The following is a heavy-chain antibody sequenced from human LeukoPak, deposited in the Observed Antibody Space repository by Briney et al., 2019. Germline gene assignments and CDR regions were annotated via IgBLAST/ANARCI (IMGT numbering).Heavy chain of an antibody. J-gene: IGHJ3*02. CDR1: GGSFSGYY. CDR3: ARRNRAMDAFDT. V-gene: IGHV4-34*01. Sequence: SETLSLTCAVYGGSFSGYYWSWIRQPPGKGLEWIGEINHSGSTNYNPSLKSRVTISVDTSKSQFSLKMRSVTAADTAVYYCARRNRAMDAFDTWGQGTMVTVSS. D-gene: IGHD2-2*01. CDR2: INHSGST.